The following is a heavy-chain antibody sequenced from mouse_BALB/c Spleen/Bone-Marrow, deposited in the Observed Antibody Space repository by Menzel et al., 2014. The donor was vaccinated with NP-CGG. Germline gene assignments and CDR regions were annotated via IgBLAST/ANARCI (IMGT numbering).Heavy chain of an antibody. V-gene: IGHV1-74*04. CDR3: ARLEGNYGSTFAY. D-gene: IGHD1-1*01. CDR1: GYSFTSYW. Sequence: SGAELVRPGASVKLSCKASGYSFTSYWMNWVKQRPGQGLEWIDMIHPSDTETRLNQRFKDKATLTVDKSSSTAYMQLSSPTSEDSAVYYCARLEGNYGSTFAYWGQGTLVTVSA. CDR2: IHPSDTET. J-gene: IGHJ3*01.